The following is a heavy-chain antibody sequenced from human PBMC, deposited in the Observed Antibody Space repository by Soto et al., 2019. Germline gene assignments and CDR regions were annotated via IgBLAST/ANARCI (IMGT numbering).Heavy chain of an antibody. CDR2: ISAYNGNT. CDR1: GYTFTSYG. J-gene: IGHJ5*02. CDR3: ARDPGEQWLAAGNWFDP. Sequence: GASVKVSCKASGYTFTSYGISWVRQAPGQGLEWMGWISAYNGNTNYAQKLQGRVTMTTDTSTSTAYMELRSLRSDDTAVYYCARDPGEQWLAAGNWFDPWGQGTLVTVSS. V-gene: IGHV1-18*01. D-gene: IGHD6-19*01.